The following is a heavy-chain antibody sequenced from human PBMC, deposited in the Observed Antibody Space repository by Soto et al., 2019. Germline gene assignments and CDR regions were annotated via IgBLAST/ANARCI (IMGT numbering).Heavy chain of an antibody. J-gene: IGHJ1*01. V-gene: IGHV3-23*01. CDR2: ISGSGGTT. CDR3: AKDQAAGGTISRYFQN. CDR1: GFTFRTYA. D-gene: IGHD6-13*01. Sequence: GGSLRLSCAASGFTFRTYAMSWVRQAPGKGLEWVSGISGSGGTTYYADSVRGRFTISRDNSKNTLYLEMNSLRAEDTALYYCAKDQAAGGTISRYFQNWGQGTLVTVSS.